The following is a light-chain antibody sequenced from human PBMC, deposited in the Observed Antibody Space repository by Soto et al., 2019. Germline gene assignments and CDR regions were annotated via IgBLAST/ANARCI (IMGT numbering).Light chain of an antibody. V-gene: IGKV3-11*01. CDR2: DAS. Sequence: TQSPSSLSASVGDRVTITCRASQGISNYLAWYQQKPGQAPRLLIYDASNRATGIPARFSGTGSETDFTLTISSLEPEDFAIYYCQQRSKMPLTFGHGTKVDIK. CDR3: QQRSKMPLT. CDR1: QGISNY. J-gene: IGKJ1*01.